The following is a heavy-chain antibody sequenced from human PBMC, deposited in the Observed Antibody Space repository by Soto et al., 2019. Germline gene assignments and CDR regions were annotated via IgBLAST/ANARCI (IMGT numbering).Heavy chain of an antibody. CDR3: VQDRFGGTSGSFDS. V-gene: IGHV3-64D*08. D-gene: IGHD2-15*01. J-gene: IGHJ4*02. CDR2: IMSNGGSI. Sequence: EVQVVESGGGLVQPGGSLRLSCSASGFTFSSYALHWVRQAPGKGLEYVSGIMSNGGSIFYADSVKGRFTISRDNSKNILYLQMTGLRGDDTAVYSCVQDRFGGTSGSFDSWGQGALVTVCS. CDR1: GFTFSSYA.